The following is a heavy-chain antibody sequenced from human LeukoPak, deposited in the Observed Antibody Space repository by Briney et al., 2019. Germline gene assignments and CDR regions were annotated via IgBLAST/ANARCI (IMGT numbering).Heavy chain of an antibody. V-gene: IGHV4-34*01. CDR3: ARVEAVAGTDY. CDR1: GGSFSGYY. D-gene: IGHD6-19*01. Sequence: KPSETLSLTCAGYGGSFSGYYWSWIRQPPGKGLEWIGEINHSGSTNYNPSLKSRVTISVDTSKNQFSLKLSSVTAADTAVYYCARVEAVAGTDYWGQGTLVTVSS. CDR2: INHSGST. J-gene: IGHJ4*02.